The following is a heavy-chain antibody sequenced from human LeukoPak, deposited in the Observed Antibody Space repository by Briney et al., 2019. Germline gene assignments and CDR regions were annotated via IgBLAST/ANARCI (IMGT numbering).Heavy chain of an antibody. CDR1: GFPFKDYW. J-gene: IGHJ4*02. D-gene: IGHD3-10*01. V-gene: IGHV3-53*01. CDR3: ARAQYYYGSGGLFDY. Sequence: GGSLRLSCVASGFPFKDYWMYWVRQAPGKGLEGVSDIYGGGSTYYADAVEGRFTISRDNSKNTLYLQMNSLRAEDTAVYYCARAQYYYGSGGLFDYWGQGTLVTVSS. CDR2: IYGGGST.